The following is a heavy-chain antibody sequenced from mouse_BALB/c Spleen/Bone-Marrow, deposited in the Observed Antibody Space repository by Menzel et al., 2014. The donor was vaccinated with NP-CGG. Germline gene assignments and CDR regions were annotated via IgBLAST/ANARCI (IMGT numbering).Heavy chain of an antibody. V-gene: IGHV1S34*01. CDR3: VKGVYGNPLAY. CDR1: GYSFTGYY. J-gene: IGHJ3*01. D-gene: IGHD2-1*01. Sequence: LVKTGASVKISCKASGYSFTGYYMHWVKQSHGKSLEWIGYISCYNGATSYNQKFMGKATFTVDTSSSTAYMQFNSLTSEDSAVYYCVKGVYGNPLAYWGQGTLVTVSA. CDR2: ISCYNGAT.